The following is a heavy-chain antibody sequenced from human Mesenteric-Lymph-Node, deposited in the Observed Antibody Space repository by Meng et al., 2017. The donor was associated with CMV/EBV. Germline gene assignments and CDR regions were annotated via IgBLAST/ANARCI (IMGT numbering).Heavy chain of an antibody. CDR3: ARAYLGGWYYFDY. Sequence: CAVYGESFSAYYWSWIRQPPGEGLEWIGEINHSGSTSYNPSLKSRVTISVDTSKNQFSLKLSSVTAADTAVYYCARAYLGGWYYFDYWGQGTLVTVSS. V-gene: IGHV4-34*01. D-gene: IGHD3-16*01. CDR2: INHSGST. CDR1: GESFSAYY. J-gene: IGHJ4*02.